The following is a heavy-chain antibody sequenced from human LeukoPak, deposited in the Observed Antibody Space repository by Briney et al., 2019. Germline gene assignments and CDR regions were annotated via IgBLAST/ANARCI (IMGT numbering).Heavy chain of an antibody. CDR2: INPSGGST. V-gene: IGHV1-46*01. CDR1: GYTFTSYY. CDR3: ARTPYCGGDCHGGFDY. J-gene: IGHJ4*02. Sequence: GASVKLSCKASGYTFTSYYMHWVRQAPGQGLEWMGIINPSGGSTSYAQKFQGRVTMTRDTSTSTVYTELSSLRSEDTAVYYCARTPYCGGDCHGGFDYWGQGTLVTVSS. D-gene: IGHD2-21*02.